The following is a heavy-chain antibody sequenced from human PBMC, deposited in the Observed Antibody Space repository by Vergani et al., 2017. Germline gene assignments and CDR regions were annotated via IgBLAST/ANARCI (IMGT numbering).Heavy chain of an antibody. CDR2: IRYDGSNK. D-gene: IGHD3-22*01. CDR1: GFTFSSYG. V-gene: IGHV3-30*02. Sequence: QVQLVESGGGVVQPGGSLRLSCAASGFTFSSYGMHWVRQGPGKGLEWVAFIRYDGSNKYYADSVKGRFTISIDNSKNTLYMQMNSLRAEGTAVYYCAKYPGAYRSGYVCDYWDRGTLVTVSS. CDR3: AKYPGAYRSGYVCDY. J-gene: IGHJ4*02.